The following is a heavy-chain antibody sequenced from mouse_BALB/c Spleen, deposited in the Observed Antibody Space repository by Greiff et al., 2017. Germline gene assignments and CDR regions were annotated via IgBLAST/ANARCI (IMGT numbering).Heavy chain of an antibody. D-gene: IGHD4-1*02. CDR1: GFTFSSYT. J-gene: IGHJ1*01. CDR2: ISSGGSYT. V-gene: IGHV5-6-4*01. CDR3: TRDNWDVWYFDV. Sequence: EVQLVESGGGLVKPGGSLKLSCAASGFTFSSYTMSWVRQTPEKRLEWVATISSGGSYTYYPDSVKGRFTISRDNAKNTLYLQMSSLKSEDTAMYYCTRDNWDVWYFDVWGAGTTVTVSS.